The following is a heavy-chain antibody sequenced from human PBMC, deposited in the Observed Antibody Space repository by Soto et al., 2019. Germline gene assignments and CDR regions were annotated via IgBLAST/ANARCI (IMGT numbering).Heavy chain of an antibody. V-gene: IGHV3-15*07. J-gene: IGHJ6*02. CDR3: TTGSVEGV. CDR1: GLHITNAW. CDR2: IKTKGEGGPT. Sequence: EVQLVESGGGHIQPGGSLRLSCAASGLHITNAWMNWVRQAPGKGLEWAGRIKTKGEGGPTDYPAAVKGRFTVSRDDPKNTLHLQMNSLKTEDTAVYYWTTGSVEGVWGQGTAVIVSS. D-gene: IGHD2-15*01.